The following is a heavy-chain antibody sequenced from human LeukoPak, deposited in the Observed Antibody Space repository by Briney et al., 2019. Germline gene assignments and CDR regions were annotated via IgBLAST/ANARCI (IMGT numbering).Heavy chain of an antibody. CDR1: GFTFSSYW. CDR3: ARGNSWNHQNFDL. Sequence: GGSLRLSCAAAGFTFSSYWMSWVRQAPQKGLEWVASIKEDGSETYYVDSVKGRFTISRDNAKKSVYLQMNSVRVEDTAAYHCARGNSWNHQNFDLWGRGTLVTVSS. D-gene: IGHD1-20*01. J-gene: IGHJ2*01. CDR2: IKEDGSET. V-gene: IGHV3-7*01.